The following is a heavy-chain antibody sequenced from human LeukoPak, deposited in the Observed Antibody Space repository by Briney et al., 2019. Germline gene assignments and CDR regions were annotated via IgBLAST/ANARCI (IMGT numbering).Heavy chain of an antibody. CDR3: ARGGGYGQDFDY. Sequence: GGSLRLSCAASGFTFSDYYMSWIRQAPGKGLEWVSVIYPGGNTYYADSVKGRFTISRDNSKNTLYLQMNILGADDTAVYYCARGGGYGQDFDYWGQGTLVTVSS. V-gene: IGHV3-53*01. CDR2: IYPGGNT. J-gene: IGHJ4*02. D-gene: IGHD5-12*01. CDR1: GFTFSDYY.